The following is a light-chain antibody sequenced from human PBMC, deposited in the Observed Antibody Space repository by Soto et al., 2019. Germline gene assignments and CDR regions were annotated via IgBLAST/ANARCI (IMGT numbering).Light chain of an antibody. CDR3: QQYNNLPPWT. J-gene: IGKJ1*01. V-gene: IGKV3-15*01. CDR1: QSVSNK. Sequence: EIVMTQSPATLSVSPGERATLSCRASQSVSNKLAWYQQKPGQAPRLLIYGASTRATGIPARFSGSGSGTEFTLTISSLQSEDFAVYYCQQYNNLPPWTFGQGTKVEIK. CDR2: GAS.